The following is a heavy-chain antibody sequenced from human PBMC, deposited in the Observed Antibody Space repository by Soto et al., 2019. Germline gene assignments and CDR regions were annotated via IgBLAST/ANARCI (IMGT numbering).Heavy chain of an antibody. CDR1: GFTFSAFA. Sequence: EVQLLESGGGLVQPGGSLTLSCAASGFTFSAFALSWVRQAPGEGLEWVSCIVGSGGRTYYADSVKGRFTISRDNSKNTVYLQMSIRRAEDTSMYYCAKDPAGMYSSGWSQSFDFWGQGTQVTVSS. CDR3: AKDPAGMYSSGWSQSFDF. D-gene: IGHD6-19*01. CDR2: IVGSGGRT. V-gene: IGHV3-23*01. J-gene: IGHJ4*02.